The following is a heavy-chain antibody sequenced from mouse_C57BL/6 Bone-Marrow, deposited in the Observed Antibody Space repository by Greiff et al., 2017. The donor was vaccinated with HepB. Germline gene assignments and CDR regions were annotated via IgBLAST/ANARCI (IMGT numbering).Heavy chain of an antibody. CDR3: VHYGYDVNFDY. CDR1: GYSFTGYY. CDR2: INPSTGGT. J-gene: IGHJ2*01. V-gene: IGHV1-42*01. D-gene: IGHD2-2*01. Sequence: VQLKQSGPELVKPGASVKISCKASGYSFTGYYMNWVKQSPEKSLEWIGEINPSTGGTTYNQKFKAKATLTVDKSSSTAYMQLKSLTSEDSAVYYCVHYGYDVNFDYWGQGTTLTVSS.